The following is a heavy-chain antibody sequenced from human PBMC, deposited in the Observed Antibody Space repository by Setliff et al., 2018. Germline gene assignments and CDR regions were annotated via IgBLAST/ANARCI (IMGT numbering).Heavy chain of an antibody. Sequence: GSLRLSCAASGFTFSSYEMNWVRQAPGKGLEWVSSISSSSSTIYYADSVKGRFTISRDNAKNSLYLQMNSLRAEDTAVYYCARGPTIFGAIYYMDVWGKGTTVTVSS. CDR1: GFTFSSYE. J-gene: IGHJ6*03. CDR2: ISSSSSTI. D-gene: IGHD3-3*01. CDR3: ARGPTIFGAIYYMDV. V-gene: IGHV3-48*01.